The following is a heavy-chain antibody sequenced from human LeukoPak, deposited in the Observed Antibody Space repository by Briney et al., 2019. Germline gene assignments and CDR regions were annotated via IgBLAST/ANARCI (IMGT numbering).Heavy chain of an antibody. D-gene: IGHD1-14*01. J-gene: IGHJ4*02. V-gene: IGHV1-46*01. CDR2: INPSGGST. CDR3: ARVLGPPGGGRFGGDY. CDR1: GYTFTSYY. Sequence: GASVKVSCKASGYTFTSYYMHWVRQAPGQGLEWMGIINPSGGSTSYAQKFQGRVTMTRDMSTSTVYMELSSLRSEDTAVYYCARVLGPPGGGRFGGDYWGQGTLVTVSS.